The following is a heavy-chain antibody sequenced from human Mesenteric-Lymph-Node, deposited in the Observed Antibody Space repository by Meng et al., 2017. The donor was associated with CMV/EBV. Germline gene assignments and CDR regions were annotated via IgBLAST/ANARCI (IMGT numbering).Heavy chain of an antibody. J-gene: IGHJ4*02. Sequence: QGQLRQGGPGLWKPSETLSVTCAVYGGSFSGYYWNWIRQSPEKGLEWIGEINHSGSTTYNPSFTSRIIISVDTSTNQISLNMSSVTAADTAVYYCARGSSYDILTGYFDYWGQGALVTVSS. V-gene: IGHV4-34*01. D-gene: IGHD3-9*01. CDR2: INHSGST. CDR1: GGSFSGYY. CDR3: ARGSSYDILTGYFDY.